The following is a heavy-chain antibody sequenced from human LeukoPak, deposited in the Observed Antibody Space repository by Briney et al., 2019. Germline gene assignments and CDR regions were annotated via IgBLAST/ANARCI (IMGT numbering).Heavy chain of an antibody. CDR1: GGSISSSSYY. J-gene: IGHJ4*02. CDR3: ARLEGGATPFDY. Sequence: SETLSLTCTVSGGSISSSSYYWGWICQPPGKGLEWIGSIYYSGSTYYNPSLKSRVTISVDTSKNQFSLKLSSVTAADTAVYYCARLEGGATPFDYWGQGTLVTVSS. D-gene: IGHD1-26*01. CDR2: IYYSGST. V-gene: IGHV4-39*01.